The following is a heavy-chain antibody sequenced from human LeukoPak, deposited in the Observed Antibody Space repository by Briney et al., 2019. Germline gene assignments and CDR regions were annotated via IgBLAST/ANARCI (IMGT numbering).Heavy chain of an antibody. Sequence: GASVKVSCKASGYTFTGYYMHWVRQAPGQGLEWMGWINPNSGGTNYAQKFQGRVTMTRDTSISTAYMELSRLRSDDTAVYYCARGRGDYYGSGSYYTPDYWGRGTLVTVSS. V-gene: IGHV1-2*02. CDR1: GYTFTGYY. CDR2: INPNSGGT. J-gene: IGHJ4*02. D-gene: IGHD3-10*01. CDR3: ARGRGDYYGSGSYYTPDY.